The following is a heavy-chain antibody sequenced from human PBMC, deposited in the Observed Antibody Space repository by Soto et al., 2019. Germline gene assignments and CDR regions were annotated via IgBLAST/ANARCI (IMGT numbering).Heavy chain of an antibody. Sequence: QVQLVQSGAEVKKPGSSVKVSCKASGGTHSNYAFSWVRQAPGQGLEWVGGTIPIFGAVIYAQNFQRRVTITADRSTSTAYLELSSLRYEDTAVYYCTKWWEDVRYKYYVMDVWGQGTAVTVSS. D-gene: IGHD3-3*01. CDR2: TIPIFGAV. CDR1: GGTHSNYA. V-gene: IGHV1-69*06. CDR3: TKWWEDVRYKYYVMDV. J-gene: IGHJ6*02.